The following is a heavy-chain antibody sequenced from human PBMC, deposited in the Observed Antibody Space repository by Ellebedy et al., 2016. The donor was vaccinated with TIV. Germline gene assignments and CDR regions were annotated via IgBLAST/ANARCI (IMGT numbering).Heavy chain of an antibody. V-gene: IGHV4-59*08. J-gene: IGHJ2*01. CDR1: GGSISSYY. D-gene: IGHD2-15*01. CDR3: ARRRLGVAEARDWYFDL. Sequence: MPSETLSLTCTVSGGSISSYYWSWIRQPPGKGLEWIGYIYYSGSTNYNPSLKSRVTISVDTSKNQFSLKLSSVTAADTAVYYCARRRLGVAEARDWYFDLWGRGTLVTVSS. CDR2: IYYSGST.